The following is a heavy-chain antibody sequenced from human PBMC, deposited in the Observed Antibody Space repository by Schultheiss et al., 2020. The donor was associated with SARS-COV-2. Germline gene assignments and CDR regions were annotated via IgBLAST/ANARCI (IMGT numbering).Heavy chain of an antibody. CDR1: GGSISSYY. CDR3: ARLTGYYTLLTLAYYYYYMDV. CDR2: IYYSGST. V-gene: IGHV4-59*12. Sequence: SETLSLTCTVSGGSISSYYWSWIRQPPGKGLEWIGYIYYSGSTNYNPSLKSRVTISVDTSKNQFSLKLSSVTAADTAVYYCARLTGYYTLLTLAYYYYYMDVWGKGTTVTVSS. J-gene: IGHJ6*03. D-gene: IGHD3-9*01.